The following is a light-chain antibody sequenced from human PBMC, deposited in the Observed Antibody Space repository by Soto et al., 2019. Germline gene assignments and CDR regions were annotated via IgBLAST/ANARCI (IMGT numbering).Light chain of an antibody. Sequence: EIVLTQSPGTLSLSPGERATLSCRASQSVSSNYLAWYQQKPGQAPRLLIYDVSSRATGIPDRFSGSGSGTDFTLTISRLEPEDFAVYYCQQYVSSPPWTFGQGTKVDIK. CDR2: DVS. J-gene: IGKJ1*01. V-gene: IGKV3-20*01. CDR1: QSVSSNY. CDR3: QQYVSSPPWT.